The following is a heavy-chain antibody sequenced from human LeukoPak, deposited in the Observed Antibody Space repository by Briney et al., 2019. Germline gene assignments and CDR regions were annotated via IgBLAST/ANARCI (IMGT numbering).Heavy chain of an antibody. J-gene: IGHJ5*02. CDR1: GFTVSSNY. CDR3: ARSTEEYSSGWSDP. V-gene: IGHV3-53*01. D-gene: IGHD6-19*01. CDR2: IYSGGST. Sequence: GGSLRLSCAASGFTVSSNYMSWVRQAPGKGLEWVSVIYSGGSTYYADSVKGRFTISRDNSKNTLYLQMNSLRAEDTAVYYCARSTEEYSSGWSDPWGQGTLVTVSS.